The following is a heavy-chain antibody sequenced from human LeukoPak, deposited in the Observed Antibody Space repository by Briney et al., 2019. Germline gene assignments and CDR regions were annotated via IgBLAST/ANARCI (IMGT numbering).Heavy chain of an antibody. D-gene: IGHD3-22*01. CDR1: GYTFTSYD. J-gene: IGHJ5*02. CDR3: ARGNFYYDSSGCRGFDP. Sequence: ASVKVSCKASGYTFTSYDINWVRQATGQGLEWMGWMNPNSGNTGYAQNFQGRVTMTRNTSISTAYMELSSLRSEDTAVYYCARGNFYYDSSGCRGFDPWGQGTLVTVSS. V-gene: IGHV1-8*01. CDR2: MNPNSGNT.